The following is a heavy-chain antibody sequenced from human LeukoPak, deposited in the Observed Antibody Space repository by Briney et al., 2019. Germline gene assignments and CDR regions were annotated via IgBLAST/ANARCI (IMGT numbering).Heavy chain of an antibody. J-gene: IGHJ4*02. Sequence: ASVKVSCKASGYTFTDYNVYWVRQAPGQGPEWMGWIQPKSGGTIYAQRFQGRVTMTRDRSISTAYMELSSLRYDDTAVYYCAKGDTTWELPHDDWGQGTLVTVSS. CDR1: GYTFTDYN. CDR2: IQPKSGGT. D-gene: IGHD1-26*01. V-gene: IGHV1-2*02. CDR3: AKGDTTWELPHDD.